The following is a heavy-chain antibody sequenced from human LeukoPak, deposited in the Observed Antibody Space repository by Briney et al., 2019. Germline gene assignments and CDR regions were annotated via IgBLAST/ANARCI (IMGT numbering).Heavy chain of an antibody. CDR2: VSSSGSST. V-gene: IGHV3-23*05. Sequence: GGSLRLSCAASGFTFSGFSMTWVRQAPGKGLEWVSTVSSSGSSTYYADSVKGRFTISRDNSKNTLYLQMNSLRAEDTAVYYCAKPHWGSSGSYYNVLLHFYFDYWGQGTLVTVSS. CDR1: GFTFSGFS. CDR3: AKPHWGSSGSYYNVLLHFYFDY. D-gene: IGHD3-10*01. J-gene: IGHJ4*02.